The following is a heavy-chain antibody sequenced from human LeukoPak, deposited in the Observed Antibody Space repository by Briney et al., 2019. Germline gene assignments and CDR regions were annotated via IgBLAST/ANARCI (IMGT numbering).Heavy chain of an antibody. CDR2: INSDGSYT. V-gene: IGHV3-74*01. CDR3: ARVGNITGTTGIDY. CDR1: GFTFSSYW. Sequence: GGSLRLSCAASGFTFSSYWMHWVRQAPGKGLVWVSRINSDGSYTTYADSVKGRFTISRDNAKNTLYLQMNSLRAEDTGVYYCARVGNITGTTGIDYWGQGTLVTVSS. J-gene: IGHJ4*02. D-gene: IGHD1-20*01.